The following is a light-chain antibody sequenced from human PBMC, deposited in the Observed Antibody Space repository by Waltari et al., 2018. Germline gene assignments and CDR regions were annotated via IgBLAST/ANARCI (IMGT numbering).Light chain of an antibody. CDR3: QQYGSSPL. V-gene: IGKV3-20*01. Sequence: EIVLTQSPGTLSLSPGERATLACRAGQSVSSSYLAWYQQKPGPAPRLLIEGASSRATGIPDRFSGSGSGTDFTLTISRLEPEDFAVYYCQQYGSSPLFGQGTKLEIK. CDR2: GAS. J-gene: IGKJ2*01. CDR1: QSVSSSY.